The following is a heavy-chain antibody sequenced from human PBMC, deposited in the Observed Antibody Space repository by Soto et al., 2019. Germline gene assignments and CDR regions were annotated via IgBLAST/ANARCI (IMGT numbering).Heavy chain of an antibody. Sequence: SETLSLTCAVYGGSFSGYYWSWIRQPPGKGLEWIGEINHSGSTNYNPSLKSRVTISVDTSKNQFSLKLSSVTAADTAVYYCARRYSSSWYNWFDPWGQGTLVTVSS. CDR2: INHSGST. CDR3: ARRYSSSWYNWFDP. V-gene: IGHV4-34*01. CDR1: GGSFSGYY. J-gene: IGHJ5*02. D-gene: IGHD6-13*01.